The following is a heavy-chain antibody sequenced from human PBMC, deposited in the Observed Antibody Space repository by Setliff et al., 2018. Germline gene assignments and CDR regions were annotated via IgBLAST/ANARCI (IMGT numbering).Heavy chain of an antibody. J-gene: IGHJ6*03. Sequence: PSETLSLTCSVSGGSISSGGFYWSWIRQSAGRGLEWIGHFHTGGATDYNPSLKCRVTMSVDTSKNQFSLNLTSVTAADTAVYYCARASSGWYSAYYYYMDVWGKGTTVTVSS. V-gene: IGHV4-61*09. CDR2: FHTGGAT. CDR3: ARASSGWYSAYYYYMDV. CDR1: GGSISSGGFY. D-gene: IGHD6-19*01.